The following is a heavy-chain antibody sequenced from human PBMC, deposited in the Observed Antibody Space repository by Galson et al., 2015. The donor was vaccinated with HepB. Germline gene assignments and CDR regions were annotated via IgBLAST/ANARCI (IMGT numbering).Heavy chain of an antibody. V-gene: IGHV2-70*11. CDR3: ARIRLTGDLDF. CDR1: GFSLSTSGMC. J-gene: IGHJ4*02. Sequence: PALVKPTQTLTLTCTFSGFSLSTSGMCVGWIRQPPGKSLEWLARIDWDDDKYYRPYLMTRITISKDTDKNQVALTMTNVDTVDTATYYCARIRLTGDLDFLGQGTLVTVSS. D-gene: IGHD7-27*01. CDR2: IDWDDDK.